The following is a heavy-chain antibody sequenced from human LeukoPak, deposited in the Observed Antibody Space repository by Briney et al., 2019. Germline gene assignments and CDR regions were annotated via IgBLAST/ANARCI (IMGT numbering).Heavy chain of an antibody. V-gene: IGHV5-51*01. J-gene: IGHJ5*02. D-gene: IGHD3-16*01. CDR2: IYPGDSGT. CDR1: GYSFTSYW. CDR3: ASLRLNNWFDP. Sequence: NHGESLKISCKGSGYSFTSYWIGWVRQMPGKGLEWMGIIYPGDSGTRYSPSFQGQVTISADKSISTAYLQWSSLKASDTAVYYCASLRLNNWFDPWGQGTLVTVSS.